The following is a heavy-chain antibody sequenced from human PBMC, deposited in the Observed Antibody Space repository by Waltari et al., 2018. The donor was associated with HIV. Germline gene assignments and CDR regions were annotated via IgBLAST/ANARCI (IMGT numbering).Heavy chain of an antibody. D-gene: IGHD1-7*01. Sequence: QVQLVQSGAEVKKPGASMKVSCKDSGYTFPSYDITWVRQATGQGLEWLGWMNPNSGNTGYAQRFQGRVTMTRNTSISTAYMELSSLRSEDTAVYFCARGPQNYPKYYFDYWGQGTLVTVSS. CDR2: MNPNSGNT. CDR1: GYTFPSYD. CDR3: ARGPQNYPKYYFDY. J-gene: IGHJ4*02. V-gene: IGHV1-8*01.